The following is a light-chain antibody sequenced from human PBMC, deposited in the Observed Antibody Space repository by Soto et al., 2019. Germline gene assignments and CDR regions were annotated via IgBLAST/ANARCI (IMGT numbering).Light chain of an antibody. CDR1: SSDIGGYNA. Sequence: QSALTQPASVSGSPGQTITISCTGTSSDIGGYNAVSWYQQHPGNAPRLMIYEVNNRPSGVPNRFSGSKSGNTASLTISGLQAEDEADYYCSSKTSSRTPFVFGTGTKVTVL. CDR2: EVN. J-gene: IGLJ1*01. V-gene: IGLV2-14*01. CDR3: SSKTSSRTPFV.